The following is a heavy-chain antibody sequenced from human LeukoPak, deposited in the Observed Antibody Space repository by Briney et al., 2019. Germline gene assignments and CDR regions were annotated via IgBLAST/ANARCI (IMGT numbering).Heavy chain of an antibody. Sequence: PGGSLRLSCAASGFTFSSYGMHWVRQAPGKGLEWVAVISYDGGNKYYADSVKGRFTISRDNSKNTLYLQMNSLRAEDTAVYYCARSIAAAGLYFDYWGQGTLVTVSS. CDR1: GFTFSSYG. J-gene: IGHJ4*02. D-gene: IGHD6-13*01. CDR3: ARSIAAAGLYFDY. CDR2: ISYDGGNK. V-gene: IGHV3-30*03.